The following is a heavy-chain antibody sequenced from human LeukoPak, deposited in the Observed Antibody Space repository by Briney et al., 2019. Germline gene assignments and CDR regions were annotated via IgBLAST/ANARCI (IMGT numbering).Heavy chain of an antibody. D-gene: IGHD3-3*01. CDR3: ARVAGEYYDFWSGYPGGGYNWFDP. Sequence: ASVKVSCKASGGTFSSYTISWVRQAPGQGLEWMGRIIPILGIANYAQKFQGRVTITADKSTSTAYMELSSLRSEDTAVYYCARVAGEYYDFWSGYPGGGYNWFDPWGQGTLVTVSS. CDR1: GGTFSSYT. J-gene: IGHJ5*02. V-gene: IGHV1-69*02. CDR2: IIPILGIA.